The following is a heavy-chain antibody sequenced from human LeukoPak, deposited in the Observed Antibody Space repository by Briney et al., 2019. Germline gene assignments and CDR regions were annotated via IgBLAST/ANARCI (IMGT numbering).Heavy chain of an antibody. CDR1: GFTVSSNY. J-gene: IGHJ4*02. CDR2: IYSGGST. CDR3: ARGGRAYYYDSSGYLDY. V-gene: IGHV3-66*01. D-gene: IGHD3-22*01. Sequence: PGGSLRLSCAASGFTVSSNYMSWVRQAPGKGLEWVSVIYSGGSTYYADSVKGRFTISRDNSKNTLYLQMNSLRAEDTAVYYCARGGRAYYYDSSGYLDYWGQGTLVTVSS.